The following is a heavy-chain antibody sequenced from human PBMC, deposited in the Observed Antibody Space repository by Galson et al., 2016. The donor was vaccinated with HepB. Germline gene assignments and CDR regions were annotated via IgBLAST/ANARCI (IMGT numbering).Heavy chain of an antibody. CDR2: IFWDYDK. V-gene: IGHV2-5*02. CDR1: GFSLFNSGVG. D-gene: IGHD1-20*01. CDR3: AHAPPNNWVAECLQD. J-gene: IGHJ1*01. Sequence: PALVKPTQTLTLTCTFSGFSLFNSGVGVGWIRQPPGKALEWLALIFWDYDKHYNPSLKSRITITKDTAKNQVVLTMTNMDPVDTATYYCAHAPPNNWVAECLQDWGQGTLVTVSS.